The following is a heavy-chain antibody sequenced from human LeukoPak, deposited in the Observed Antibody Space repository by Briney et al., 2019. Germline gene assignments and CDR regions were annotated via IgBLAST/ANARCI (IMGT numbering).Heavy chain of an antibody. Sequence: PSDTLSLTCAVSGYSISSGYYWGWIRAPRGKGGEGIGNIYHRGSTHYNASLKRRVTISVETSKNQFSLKLSSVTAADTAVYYCARDGYSYCPDFDYWGQGTLVTVSS. CDR3: ARDGYSYCPDFDY. D-gene: IGHD5-18*01. J-gene: IGHJ4*02. CDR1: GYSISSGYY. CDR2: IYHRGST. V-gene: IGHV4-38-2*02.